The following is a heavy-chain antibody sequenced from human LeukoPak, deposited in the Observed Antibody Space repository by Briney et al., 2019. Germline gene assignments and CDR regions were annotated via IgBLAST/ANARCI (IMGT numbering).Heavy chain of an antibody. J-gene: IGHJ5*02. CDR1: GFTFSSYA. D-gene: IGHD2-2*01. CDR3: AKEPREYCSSTSCPNWIDP. Sequence: PGGSLRLSCAASGFTFSSYAMSWGRQAPGEGLGWVSAISGSVGSTYYVDSVKGRFTISRDNSKNKLYLQMSSLRAEDTAVYYCAKEPREYCSSTSCPNWIDPWGQGTLVTVSS. CDR2: ISGSVGST. V-gene: IGHV3-23*01.